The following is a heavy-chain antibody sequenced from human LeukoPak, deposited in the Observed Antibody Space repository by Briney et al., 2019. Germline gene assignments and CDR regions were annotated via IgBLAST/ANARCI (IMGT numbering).Heavy chain of an antibody. D-gene: IGHD6-19*01. CDR1: GFTFSSYG. J-gene: IGHJ4*02. CDR3: ARVLVVSGWTNIDY. V-gene: IGHV3-33*01. CDR2: IWYDGSNK. Sequence: PGGSLRLSCAASGFTFSSYGMHWVRQAPGKALEWVSFIWYDGSNKYYADSVKGRFTISRDNSKNTLYLQMNSLRAEDTAVYYCARVLVVSGWTNIDYWGQGTLVSGSS.